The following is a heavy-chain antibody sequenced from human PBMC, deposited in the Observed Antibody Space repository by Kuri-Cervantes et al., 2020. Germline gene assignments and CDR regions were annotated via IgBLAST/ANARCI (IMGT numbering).Heavy chain of an antibody. CDR3: ARGGGVPAAIGDLDY. CDR2: INHSGST. Sequence: GSLRLSCTVSGGSIDSYFWSWIRQPPGGGLEWIGEINHSGSTNYNPSLKSRVTISVDTSKNQFSLNLKSVTAADTAVYYCARGGGVPAAIGDLDYWGQGTQVTVSS. J-gene: IGHJ4*02. V-gene: IGHV4-34*01. D-gene: IGHD2-2*02. CDR1: GGSIDSYF.